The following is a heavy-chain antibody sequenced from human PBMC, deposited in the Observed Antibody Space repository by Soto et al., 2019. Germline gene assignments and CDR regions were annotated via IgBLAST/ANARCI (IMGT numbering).Heavy chain of an antibody. CDR1: GFTFSTYG. V-gene: IGHV3-30*18. D-gene: IGHD1-1*01. Sequence: QVQLVESGGGVVQPGRSLRLSCAASGFTFSTYGMHWVRQAPGKGLEWVAVISYDGNIKYYADSVKGRFTISRDNSKNPLYLQMSSLRAEDTAVYYCAKSVYNWNDGCFDYWGQGTLVTVSS. CDR3: AKSVYNWNDGCFDY. CDR2: ISYDGNIK. J-gene: IGHJ4*02.